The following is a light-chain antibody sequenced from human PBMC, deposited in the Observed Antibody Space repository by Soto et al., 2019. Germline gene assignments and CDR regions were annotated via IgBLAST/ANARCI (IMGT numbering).Light chain of an antibody. J-gene: IGKJ1*01. CDR3: QQYGRTSWT. CDR2: GAS. CDR1: QSVSTNF. V-gene: IGKV3-20*01. Sequence: EIVLTQSPGTLSLSPGEGATLSCRASQSVSTNFFAWYQQKPGQAPRLLIYGASTRATGMPDRFSGSGSGTAFTLTISRLEPEDFAVYYCQQYGRTSWTFGQGTKVEIK.